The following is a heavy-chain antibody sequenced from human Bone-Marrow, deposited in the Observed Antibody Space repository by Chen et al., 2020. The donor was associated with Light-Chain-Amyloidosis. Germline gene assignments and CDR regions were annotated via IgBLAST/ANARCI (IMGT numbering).Heavy chain of an antibody. D-gene: IGHD5-12*01. J-gene: IGHJ4*02. CDR2: IYPDDSDA. V-gene: IGHV5-51*01. CDR3: ARRRDGYNFDY. Sequence: EVQLEQSGPEVKKPGESLKIPCKGSGYTFPNSWIGWVRQMPGKGLEWMGVIYPDDSDARYSPSFEGQVTISADKSITTAYLQWRSLKASDTAMYYCARRRDGYNFDYWGQGTLVTVS. CDR1: GYTFPNSW.